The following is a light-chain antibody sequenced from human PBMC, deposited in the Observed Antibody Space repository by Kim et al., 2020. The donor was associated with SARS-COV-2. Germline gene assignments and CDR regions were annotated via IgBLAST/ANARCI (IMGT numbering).Light chain of an antibody. Sequence: QSVLTQPPSVSGAPGQRVTISCTGNSSNIGAGYDVHWYQQLPGTAPKLLIYGNNNRPSGVPDRFSGSKSGTSASLAITGLQAEDEADYFCQSFGSGLSDCWVFGGGTQLTVL. CDR1: SSNIGAGYD. V-gene: IGLV1-40*01. J-gene: IGLJ3*02. CDR3: QSFGSGLSDCWV. CDR2: GNN.